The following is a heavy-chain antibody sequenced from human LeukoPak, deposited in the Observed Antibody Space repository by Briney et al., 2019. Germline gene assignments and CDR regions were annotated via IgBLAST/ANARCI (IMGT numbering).Heavy chain of an antibody. D-gene: IGHD6-13*01. Sequence: ASVTVSCKASGGTFSSHTISWVRQAPGQGLEWMGGIIPVFGTTNYEQKFQGRVTITADESTSTAYMELSSLRSEDTAVYYCTRDASPDSSSWYNWFDHWGQGTLVTVSS. CDR1: GGTFSSHT. CDR2: IIPVFGTT. V-gene: IGHV1-69*13. J-gene: IGHJ5*02. CDR3: TRDASPDSSSWYNWFDH.